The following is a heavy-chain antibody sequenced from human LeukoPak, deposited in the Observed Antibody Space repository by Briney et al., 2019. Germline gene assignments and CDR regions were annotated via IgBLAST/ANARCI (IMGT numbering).Heavy chain of an antibody. Sequence: ASVKVSCKASGGTFSSYAISWVRQAPGQGLEWMGRIIPIFGIANYAQKFQGRVMITADKSTSTAYMELSSLRSEETAVYYCARDGRVVPAAPYSGYLDYWGQGTLVTVSS. D-gene: IGHD2-2*01. CDR2: IIPIFGIA. CDR3: ARDGRVVPAAPYSGYLDY. J-gene: IGHJ4*02. CDR1: GGTFSSYA. V-gene: IGHV1-69*04.